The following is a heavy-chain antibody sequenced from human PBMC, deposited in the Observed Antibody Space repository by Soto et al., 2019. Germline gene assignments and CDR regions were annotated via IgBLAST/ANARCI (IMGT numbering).Heavy chain of an antibody. CDR3: ARDRSKYYYDSSGYYYYGMDV. D-gene: IGHD3-22*01. V-gene: IGHV4-30-4*01. J-gene: IGHJ6*02. Sequence: PSETLSLTCTVSGGSISSGDYYWSWIRQPPGKGLEWIGYIYYSGSTYYNPSLKSRVTISVDTSKNQFSLKLSSVTAADTAVYYCARDRSKYYYDSSGYYYYGMDVWGQGTTVTVSS. CDR1: GGSISSGDYY. CDR2: IYYSGST.